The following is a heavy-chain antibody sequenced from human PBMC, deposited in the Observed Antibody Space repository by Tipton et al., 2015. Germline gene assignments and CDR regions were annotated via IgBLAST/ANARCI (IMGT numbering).Heavy chain of an antibody. D-gene: IGHD1-26*01. CDR1: GFTFSSYG. Sequence: GSLRLSCAASGFTFSSYGMHWVRQAPGKGLEWVSVISTDGTTFYADSVKGRFSISRDTSRNTLYLQMNNLRVEDTAVYYCATHVRGAKRIGLFSGTTYHYSAMEIWGQGTTVTVSS. CDR2: ISTDGTT. CDR3: ATHVRGAKRIGLFSGTTYHYSAMEI. V-gene: IGHV3-NL1*01. J-gene: IGHJ6*02.